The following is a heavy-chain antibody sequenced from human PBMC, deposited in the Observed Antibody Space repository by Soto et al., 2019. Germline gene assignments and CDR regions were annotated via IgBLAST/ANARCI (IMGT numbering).Heavy chain of an antibody. CDR3: VTRGVAASRMPRYFDY. J-gene: IGHJ4*02. V-gene: IGHV3-23*01. CDR2: ISGSGGST. Sequence: GGSLRLSCAASGFTFSSYAMSWVRQAPGKGLEWVSAISGSGGSTYYADSVKGRFTISRDNSKNTLYLQMNSLRAEDTAVYYCVTRGVAASRMPRYFDYLGQGTLVTVSS. CDR1: GFTFSSYA. D-gene: IGHD2-15*01.